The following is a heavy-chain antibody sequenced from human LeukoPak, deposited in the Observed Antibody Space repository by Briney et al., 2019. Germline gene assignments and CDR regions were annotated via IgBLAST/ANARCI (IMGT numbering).Heavy chain of an antibody. Sequence: ASVKVSCKASGGTFSSYAISWVRQAPGQGLEWMGGIIPIFGTANYAQKFQGRVTITADESTSTAYMELSSLRSEDTAVYYCARANSGYDSCMFYWGQGTLVTVSS. V-gene: IGHV1-69*13. CDR3: ARANSGYDSCMFY. CDR1: GGTFSSYA. J-gene: IGHJ4*02. D-gene: IGHD5-12*01. CDR2: IIPIFGTA.